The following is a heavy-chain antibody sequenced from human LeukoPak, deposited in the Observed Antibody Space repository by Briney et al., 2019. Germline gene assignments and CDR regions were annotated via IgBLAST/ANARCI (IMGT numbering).Heavy chain of an antibody. J-gene: IGHJ6*02. D-gene: IGHD2-2*02. V-gene: IGHV4-34*01. Sequence: SETLSLTCAVYGGSFSGYYWSWIRQPPGKGLEWIGEINHSGSTNYNPSLKSRVTISVDTSKNQFSLKLSSVTAADTAVYYCARGTRAAAIRNYYYYGMDVWGQGTTVTVSS. CDR3: ARGTRAAAIRNYYYYGMDV. CDR2: INHSGST. CDR1: GGSFSGYY.